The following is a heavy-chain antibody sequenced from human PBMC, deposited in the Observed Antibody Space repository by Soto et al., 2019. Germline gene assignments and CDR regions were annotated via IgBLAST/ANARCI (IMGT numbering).Heavy chain of an antibody. Sequence: GASLKVSCKASGYTFTSYGISWVRQAPGQGLEWMGWISAFNGNTNYAQKLQGRVTMTTDTSTSTAYMELRSLRSDDTAVYYCARAGPVDESGASSGYSSGWYGSSYWGQGTLVTVSS. D-gene: IGHD6-19*01. CDR2: ISAFNGNT. V-gene: IGHV1-18*01. CDR1: GYTFTSYG. J-gene: IGHJ4*02. CDR3: ARAGPVDESGASSGYSSGWYGSSY.